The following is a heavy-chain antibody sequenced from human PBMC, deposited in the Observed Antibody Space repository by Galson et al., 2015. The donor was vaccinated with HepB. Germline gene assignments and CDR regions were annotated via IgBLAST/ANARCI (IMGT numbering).Heavy chain of an antibody. CDR2: IYYSGST. Sequence: SETLSLTCTVSGGSISSSSYCWGWIRQPPGKGLEWIGSIYYSGSTYYNPSLKSRVTMSVDTSKNQFSLKLSSVTAADTAVYYCASSFGVPAAIYYYMDVWGKGTTVTVSS. CDR3: ASSFGVPAAIYYYMDV. V-gene: IGHV4-39*07. D-gene: IGHD2-2*01. CDR1: GGSISSSSYC. J-gene: IGHJ6*03.